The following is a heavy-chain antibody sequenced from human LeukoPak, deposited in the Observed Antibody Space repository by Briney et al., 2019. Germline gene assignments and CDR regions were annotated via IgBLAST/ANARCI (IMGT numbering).Heavy chain of an antibody. Sequence: GGSLRLSCAASGFTFSSYGMHWVRQAPGKGLEWVAVISYDGSNKYYADSVKGRFTISRGNSKNTLYLQMNSLRAEDTAVYYCAKPGEVWGQGTLVTVSS. J-gene: IGHJ4*02. CDR1: GFTFSSYG. V-gene: IGHV3-30*18. CDR2: ISYDGSNK. CDR3: AKPGEV.